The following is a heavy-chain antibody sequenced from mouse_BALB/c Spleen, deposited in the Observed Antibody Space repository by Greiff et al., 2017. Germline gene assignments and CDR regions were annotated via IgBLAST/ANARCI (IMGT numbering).Heavy chain of an antibody. D-gene: IGHD4-1*01. CDR2: ISSGGSYT. J-gene: IGHJ3*01. CDR3: ARSWDVAY. Sequence: EVKLVESGGGFVKPGGSLKLSCAASGFTFSSYAMSWVRQSPEKRLEWVAEISSGGSYTYYPDTVTGRFPISRYNAKNTLYLEMGRLRAEDTAMCYCARSWDVAYWGQGTLVTVSA. CDR1: GFTFSSYA. V-gene: IGHV5-9-4*01.